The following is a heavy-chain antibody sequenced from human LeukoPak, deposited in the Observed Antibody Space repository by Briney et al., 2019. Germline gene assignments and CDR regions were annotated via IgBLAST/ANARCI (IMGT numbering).Heavy chain of an antibody. V-gene: IGHV3-23*01. CDR3: AKGGKWDVTPFDY. J-gene: IGHJ4*02. CDR1: GFTFTSYS. Sequence: QSGGSLRLSCAASGFTFTSYSMNWVRQAPGKGLEWVSTISGGGGSTYYADSVKGRFTISRDNSKNTLYLQVNSLGAEDTAVYYCAKGGKWDVTPFDYWGQGTLVTVSS. CDR2: ISGGGGST. D-gene: IGHD1-26*01.